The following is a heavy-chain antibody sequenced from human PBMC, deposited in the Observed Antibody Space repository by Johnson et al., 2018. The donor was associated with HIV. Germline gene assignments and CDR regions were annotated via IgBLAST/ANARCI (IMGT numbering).Heavy chain of an antibody. J-gene: IGHJ3*02. Sequence: QVQLVESGGGVVQPGGSLRLSCAASGFTFSSYGMHWVRQAPGKGLEWVAFIRYDGSNKYYADSVKGRFTISRDNSKNTLYLKMNRLSAEDTAVYYCAEVRGWGDDAFDIWGQGTMVTVSS. D-gene: IGHD5-12*01. CDR1: GFTFSSYG. V-gene: IGHV3-30*02. CDR3: AEVRGWGDDAFDI. CDR2: IRYDGSNK.